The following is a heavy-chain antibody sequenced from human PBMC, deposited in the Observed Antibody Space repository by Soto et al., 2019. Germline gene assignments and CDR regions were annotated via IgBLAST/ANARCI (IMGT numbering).Heavy chain of an antibody. V-gene: IGHV1-2*02. CDR3: ASHDQGARFDP. J-gene: IGHJ5*02. Sequence: QVQLVQSGAEVKKPGASVKVSCKAPRYIFTAYFMHWVRQAPGQGLEWMGWINPNNGATHYGLSFQGRVTMTRDASIRTAYMELSSLRSDDTAVYYCASHDQGARFDPWGQGTLVIVSS. CDR1: RYIFTAYF. CDR2: INPNNGAT. D-gene: IGHD1-1*01.